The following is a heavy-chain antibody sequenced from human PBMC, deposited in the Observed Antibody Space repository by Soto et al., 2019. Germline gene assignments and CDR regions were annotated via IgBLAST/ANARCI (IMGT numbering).Heavy chain of an antibody. CDR3: ARVRYYSSGSSINWLDP. CDR1: GFTFSDYY. J-gene: IGHJ5*02. D-gene: IGHD3-10*01. CDR2: ISSSGSTI. Sequence: GGSLRLSCAASGFTFSDYYMSWIRQAPGKGLEWVSYISSSGSTIYYADSVKGRFTISRDNAKNSLYLQMNSPRAEDTAVYYCARVRYYSSGSSINWLDPWGQGSLVTVPQ. V-gene: IGHV3-11*01.